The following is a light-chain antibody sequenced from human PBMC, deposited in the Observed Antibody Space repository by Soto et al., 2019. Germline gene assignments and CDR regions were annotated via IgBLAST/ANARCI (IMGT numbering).Light chain of an antibody. CDR3: QQYHNSIT. Sequence: EIVLTQSPATLSLSPGERATLSCRASQSISTYLAWYQQKPGQPPRLLIYDASHRATGIPARFGGSGSGTDFTLTISRLEPEDFAVYYCQQYHNSITFGQGTKVDIK. V-gene: IGKV3-11*01. J-gene: IGKJ1*01. CDR2: DAS. CDR1: QSISTY.